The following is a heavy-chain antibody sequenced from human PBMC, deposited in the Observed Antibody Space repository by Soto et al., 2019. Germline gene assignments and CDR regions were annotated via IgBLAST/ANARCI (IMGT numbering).Heavy chain of an antibody. CDR3: ARGPKYLHSYYFDY. CDR2: IKQDGSEK. J-gene: IGHJ4*02. V-gene: IGHV3-7*01. D-gene: IGHD6-6*01. CDR1: GFTFSSYW. Sequence: EVQLVESGGGLVQPGGSLRLSCAASGFTFSSYWMSWVRQAPGKGLEWVANIKQDGSEKYYVDSVKGRFTISRDKAKNSLYLQMNSLRAEDTAVYYCARGPKYLHSYYFDYCGQGPLVTVSA.